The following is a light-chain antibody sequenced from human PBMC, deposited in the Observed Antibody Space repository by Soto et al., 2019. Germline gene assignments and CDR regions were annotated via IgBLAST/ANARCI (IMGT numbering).Light chain of an antibody. Sequence: DIQMTQSPSTLSASEGDRVTITCRASQSISSWLAWYQQKPGKAPNLLIYDASSLESGVPSRFSGSGSGTEFTLTISSLQPDDFATYYCQQYNSYSGTFGQGTKVDIK. CDR3: QQYNSYSGT. J-gene: IGKJ1*01. CDR1: QSISSW. CDR2: DAS. V-gene: IGKV1-5*01.